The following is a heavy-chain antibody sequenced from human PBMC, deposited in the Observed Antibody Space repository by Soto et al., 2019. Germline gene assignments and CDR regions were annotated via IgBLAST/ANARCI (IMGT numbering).Heavy chain of an antibody. Sequence: GESLKISCQVSGYSFTSHWIGWVRQMPGKGLEWMGVIYPGDSDTRYSPSFQGQVTISADKSINTAYLQWSTLRASDTAIFYCARQSGSPWHYFDAWGQGTLVTVSS. CDR2: IYPGDSDT. V-gene: IGHV5-51*01. CDR3: ARQSGSPWHYFDA. D-gene: IGHD1-26*01. CDR1: GYSFTSHW. J-gene: IGHJ4*02.